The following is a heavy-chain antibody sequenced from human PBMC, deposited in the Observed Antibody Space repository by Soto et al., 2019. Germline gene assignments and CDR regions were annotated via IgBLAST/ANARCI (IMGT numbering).Heavy chain of an antibody. CDR2: IFPGDADT. CDR1: GYSFSSEL. V-gene: IGHV5-51*01. Sequence: PGESLKISCKASGYSFSSELICWVRQMPVKGLEYMGIIFPGDADTRYNPSLEGQVTISADMSLATVFLEWSSLKTSDTATYYCKRVHMITFDGLFPRAYYFNNWGQRTRVAV. D-gene: IGHD3-16*01. J-gene: IGHJ4*02. CDR3: KRVHMITFDGLFPRAYYFNN.